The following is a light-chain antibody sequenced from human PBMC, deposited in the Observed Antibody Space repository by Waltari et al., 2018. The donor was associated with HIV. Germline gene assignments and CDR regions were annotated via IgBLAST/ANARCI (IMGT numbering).Light chain of an antibody. CDR3: AAWDDSLSGYVV. CDR1: SSNIGRNY. J-gene: IGLJ2*01. Sequence: QSVLTQPPSASGTPGQRVTISCSGSSSNIGRNYVYWYQQPPGTAPKLLIQRNNQRPSGVPDRFSGSKSGTSASLAISGLRSEDEADYYCAAWDDSLSGYVVFGGGTKLTVL. V-gene: IGLV1-47*01. CDR2: RNN.